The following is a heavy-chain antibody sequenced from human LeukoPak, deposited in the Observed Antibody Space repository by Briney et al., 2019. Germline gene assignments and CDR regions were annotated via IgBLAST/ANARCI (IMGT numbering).Heavy chain of an antibody. CDR3: ATMIVVATIN. J-gene: IGHJ4*02. V-gene: IGHV3-33*01. D-gene: IGHD3-22*01. CDR1: GFTFSSYV. Sequence: GGSLRLSCAASGFTFSSYVMHWVRQAPGKRLEWVAVIWYDGSNKYYADSVKGRFTISRDNSKKTLYLQMNSLRAEDTAVYYCATMIVVATINWGQGTLVTVSS. CDR2: IWYDGSNK.